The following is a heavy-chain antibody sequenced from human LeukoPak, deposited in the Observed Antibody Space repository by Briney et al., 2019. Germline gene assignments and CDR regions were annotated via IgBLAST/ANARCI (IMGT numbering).Heavy chain of an antibody. CDR2: IYYSGDT. V-gene: IGHV4-30-4*08. Sequence: SSETLSLTCTVSGGSISSGDYYWSWIRQPPGKGLEWIGYIYYSGDTHYNPSLKSRVTISVDTSKNQFSLRLSSMTAADTAVYYCARWVENDLWSGYWNAFDIWGQGTMVTVSS. J-gene: IGHJ3*02. CDR3: ARWVENDLWSGYWNAFDI. D-gene: IGHD3-3*01. CDR1: GGSISSGDYY.